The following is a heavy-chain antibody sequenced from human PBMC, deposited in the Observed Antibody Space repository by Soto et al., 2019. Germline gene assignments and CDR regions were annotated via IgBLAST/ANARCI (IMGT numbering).Heavy chain of an antibody. CDR2: ISGSGVST. D-gene: IGHD6-13*01. V-gene: IGHV3-23*01. Sequence: GGSLRLSCAASGFTFRSSDMSWVRQAPGKGLEWVSGISGSGVSTYYADSVKGRFTISRDTPKNTLYLQMDSLRAEDTGVYYWAKGGIFYFMDVWGKGTTVTVSS. J-gene: IGHJ6*03. CDR3: AKGGIFYFMDV. CDR1: GFTFRSSD.